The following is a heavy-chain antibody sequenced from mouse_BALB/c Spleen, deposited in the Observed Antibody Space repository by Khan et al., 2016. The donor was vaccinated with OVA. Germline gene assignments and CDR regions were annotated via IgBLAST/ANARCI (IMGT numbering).Heavy chain of an antibody. Sequence: EVQLQESGPGLVKPSQSLSLTCTVTGYPITSDYAWNWIRQFPGNKLEWMGYISYSGSTNYNPALKSRISITRDTSKNQFFLQLNSVTTEDTATYYCARDGSRYNYAMDYWGQGTSVTVSS. CDR2: ISYSGST. J-gene: IGHJ4*01. CDR3: ARDGSRYNYAMDY. V-gene: IGHV3-2*02. CDR1: GYPITSDYA. D-gene: IGHD2-3*01.